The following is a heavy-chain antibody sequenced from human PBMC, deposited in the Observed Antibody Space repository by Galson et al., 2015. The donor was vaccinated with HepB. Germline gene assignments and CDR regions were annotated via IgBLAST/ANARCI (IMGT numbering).Heavy chain of an antibody. CDR3: AREPRGIFGVVRGMDV. V-gene: IGHV3-7*01. D-gene: IGHD3-3*01. J-gene: IGHJ6*02. CDR2: IKQDGSEK. Sequence: SLRLSCAASGFTFSSYWMSWVRQAPGKGLEWVANIKQDGSEKYYVDSVRGRFTISRDNSKNTLYLQMNSLRAEDTAVYYCAREPRGIFGVVRGMDVWGQGTTVTVSS. CDR1: GFTFSSYW.